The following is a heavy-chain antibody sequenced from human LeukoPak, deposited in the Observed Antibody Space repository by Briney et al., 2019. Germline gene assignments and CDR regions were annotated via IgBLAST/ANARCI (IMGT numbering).Heavy chain of an antibody. CDR2: IYYSGST. CDR1: GGSISSYY. J-gene: IGHJ4*02. V-gene: IGHV4-59*01. D-gene: IGHD5-18*01. Sequence: SETLSLTCTVSGGSISSYYWSWIRQPPGKGLEWIGYIYYSGSTNYNPSLKSRVTISVDTSKNQFSLKLSSVAAADTAVYYCARDFGYSYGLDYWGQGTLVTVSS. CDR3: ARDFGYSYGLDY.